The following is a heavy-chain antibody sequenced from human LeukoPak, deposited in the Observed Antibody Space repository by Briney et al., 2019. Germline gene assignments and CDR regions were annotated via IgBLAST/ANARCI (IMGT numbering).Heavy chain of an antibody. D-gene: IGHD1-26*01. J-gene: IGHJ6*03. CDR1: GFTFSGSA. CDR2: ITSSSSYI. Sequence: PGGSLRLSCAASGFTFSGSAMHWVRQAPGKGPEWVSSITSSSSYIYYADSVKGRFTISRDNAKNSLYLQMDSLRVEDTAVYYCARDPYSGSYGPYYYYYMDVWGKGTTVTISS. V-gene: IGHV3-21*06. CDR3: ARDPYSGSYGPYYYYYMDV.